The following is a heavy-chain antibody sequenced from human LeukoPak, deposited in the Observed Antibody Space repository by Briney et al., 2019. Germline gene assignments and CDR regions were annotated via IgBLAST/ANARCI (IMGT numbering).Heavy chain of an antibody. D-gene: IGHD2/OR15-2a*01. CDR2: MYQSGST. J-gene: IGHJ4*02. V-gene: IGHV4-38-2*02. CDR3: ARGGNRILPDY. CDR1: GYSISSGYY. Sequence: SETLSLTCIVSGYSISSGYYWGWIRQPPGKGLGWGGSMYQSGSTYYNPSLKSRVTISVDTSKNQLSLKVSSVTAAYTAVYYYARGGNRILPDYWGQGTLVTVSS.